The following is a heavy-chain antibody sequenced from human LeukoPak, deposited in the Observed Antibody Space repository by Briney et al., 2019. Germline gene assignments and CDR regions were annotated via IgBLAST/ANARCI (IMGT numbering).Heavy chain of an antibody. CDR2: IYPGDSDT. V-gene: IGHV5-51*01. J-gene: IGHJ4*02. CDR3: ARPAYYDSSGYYYFDY. CDR1: GYSFTSYW. D-gene: IGHD3-22*01. Sequence: GESLKISCKGSGYSFTSYWIGWVRQMPGKGLGWMGIIYPGDSDTRYSPSFQGQVTISADKSISTAYLQWSSLKASDTAMYYCARPAYYDSSGYYYFDYWGQGTLVTVSS.